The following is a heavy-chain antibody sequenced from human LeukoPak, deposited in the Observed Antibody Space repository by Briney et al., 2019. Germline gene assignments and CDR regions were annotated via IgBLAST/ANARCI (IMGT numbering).Heavy chain of an antibody. CDR3: ARAYYYGSGSFNY. V-gene: IGHV4-61*02. Sequence: PSETLSLTCTVSGGSISSGSYYWSWIRQPAGKGLEWIGRIYTGGSTNYNPSLKSRVTISVDTSKNQFSLKLSSVTAADTAVYYCARAYYYGSGSFNYWGQGTLVTVSS. D-gene: IGHD3-10*01. CDR1: GGSISSGSYY. J-gene: IGHJ4*02. CDR2: IYTGGST.